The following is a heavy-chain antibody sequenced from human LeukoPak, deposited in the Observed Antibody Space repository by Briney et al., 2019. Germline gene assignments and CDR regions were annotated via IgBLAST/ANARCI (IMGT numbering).Heavy chain of an antibody. CDR3: ARREYSSGWFFDY. CDR1: GYTFTGYY. V-gene: IGHV1-2*02. D-gene: IGHD6-13*01. CDR2: INPNSGGT. Sequence: GASVKVSCTASGYTFTGYYMHWVRQAPGQGLEWMGWINPNSGGTNYVQKFQGRVTMTRDTSISTAYMELSRLRSDDTAVYYCARREYSSGWFFDYWGQGTLVTVSS. J-gene: IGHJ4*02.